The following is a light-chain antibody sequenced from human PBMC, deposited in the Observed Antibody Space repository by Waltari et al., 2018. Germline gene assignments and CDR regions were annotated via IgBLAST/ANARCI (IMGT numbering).Light chain of an antibody. CDR2: DVS. CDR3: SSYAGSNNV. Sequence: QSALTQPPSASGSPGQSVTISCTGTSSDVCAYNFLSWYQRHPGKAPKLMIYDVSKRPSGVPDHFSGSKSGNTASLTVSGLQAGDEADYYCSSYAGSNNVFGTGTKVTVL. CDR1: SSDVCAYNF. J-gene: IGLJ1*01. V-gene: IGLV2-8*01.